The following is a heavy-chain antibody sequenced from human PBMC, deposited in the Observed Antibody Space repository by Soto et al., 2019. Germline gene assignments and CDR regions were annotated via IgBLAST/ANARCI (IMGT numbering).Heavy chain of an antibody. CDR2: IYNGGGT. CDR1: GFSVSSNY. CDR3: ARGRAGDTATPDYFDY. J-gene: IGHJ4*01. D-gene: IGHD5-18*01. V-gene: IGHV3-53*01. Sequence: PGGSLRLSCVVSGFSVSSNYMIWVRQAPGKGLEWVSVIYNGGGTYSADSVKGRFTISRDNSKNTLYLQMNSLRAEDTAVYYCARGRAGDTATPDYFDYWGHGTLVTVSS.